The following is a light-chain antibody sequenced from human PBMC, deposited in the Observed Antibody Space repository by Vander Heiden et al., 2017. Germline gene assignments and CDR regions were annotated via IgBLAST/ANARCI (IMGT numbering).Light chain of an antibody. V-gene: IGKV4-1*01. CDR1: QSVLYDSKNKNC. Sequence: DIVLTQSPASLAVTLGERATISCRSSQSVLYDSKNKNCLAWYQQRPGQPPKLRIYWATTRASGVPDRFSGSGSGTDFTLIINSRQPEDVAIYDCQQCFSSPPTFGGGTRLEI. CDR3: QQCFSSPPT. CDR2: WAT. J-gene: IGKJ4*01.